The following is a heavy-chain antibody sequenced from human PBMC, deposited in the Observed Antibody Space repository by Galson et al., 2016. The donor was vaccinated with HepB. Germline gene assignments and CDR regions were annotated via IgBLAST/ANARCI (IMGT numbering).Heavy chain of an antibody. D-gene: IGHD2-21*02. Sequence: SVKVSCKVSGGTFNNDAISWVRQAPGQGLEWMGGIIPVFDKTNYAQKFQDRVTFNADKSTNTFYMELGGLTSADTAVYYCARLTAGARWYFDLWGRGTLVTVSS. V-gene: IGHV1-69*06. CDR1: GGTFNNDA. CDR3: ARLTAGARWYFDL. J-gene: IGHJ2*01. CDR2: IIPVFDKT.